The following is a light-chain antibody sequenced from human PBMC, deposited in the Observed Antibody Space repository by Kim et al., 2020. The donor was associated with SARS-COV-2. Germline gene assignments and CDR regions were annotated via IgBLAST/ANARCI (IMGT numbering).Light chain of an antibody. V-gene: IGLV2-14*03. CDR1: SSDIGNYNY. J-gene: IGLJ3*02. CDR2: DVS. Sequence: QSALTQPASVSGSPGQSIAISCTGTSSDIGNYNYVSWYQQHPGKAPKLMICDVSRRPSGISDRFSGSKSGNTASLTISGLQADDEADYYCSSYTTASTWVFGGGTQLTVL. CDR3: SSYTTASTWV.